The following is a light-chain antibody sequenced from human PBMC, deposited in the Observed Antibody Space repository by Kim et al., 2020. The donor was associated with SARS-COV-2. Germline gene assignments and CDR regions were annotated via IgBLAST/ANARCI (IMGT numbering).Light chain of an antibody. J-gene: IGLJ3*02. CDR1: SGHSGNA. Sequence: QLVLTQSPTASASLGASVKLTCTPNSGHSGNAIAWHQQQPEKGPRYLMKVNNDGSHSKGDGIPDLFSGSSSGAERYLTISSLQSVDEANYYSQSWGVFGGGTKLTVL. V-gene: IGLV4-69*01. CDR2: VNNDGSH. CDR3: QSWGV.